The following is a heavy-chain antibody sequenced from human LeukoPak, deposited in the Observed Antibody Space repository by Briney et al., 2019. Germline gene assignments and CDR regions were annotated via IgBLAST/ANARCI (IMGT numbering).Heavy chain of an antibody. CDR2: IYSGGST. CDR3: TRNWGSDNWFDP. V-gene: IGHV3-53*01. CDR1: GFTVSSNY. J-gene: IGHJ5*02. D-gene: IGHD7-27*01. Sequence: PGGSLRPSCAASGFTVSSNYMTWVRQAPGKGLEWVSVIYSGGSTYCADSVKGRFTISRDNSKNTLYLQMNSLRAEDTAVYYCTRNWGSDNWFDPWGQGTLVTVSS.